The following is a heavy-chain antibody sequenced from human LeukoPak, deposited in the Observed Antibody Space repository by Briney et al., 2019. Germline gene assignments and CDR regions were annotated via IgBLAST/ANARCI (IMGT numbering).Heavy chain of an antibody. CDR1: GFTFSSYE. V-gene: IGHV3-48*03. J-gene: IGHJ4*02. Sequence: GGSLRLSCAATGFTFSSYEMNWVRQAPGKGLEWVSYISRSGSTIYYADSVKGRFTISRDNAKNSLYLQMNSLRVEDTAVYYCASGYDLPYWGQGTLVTVSS. D-gene: IGHD5-12*01. CDR3: ASGYDLPY. CDR2: ISRSGSTI.